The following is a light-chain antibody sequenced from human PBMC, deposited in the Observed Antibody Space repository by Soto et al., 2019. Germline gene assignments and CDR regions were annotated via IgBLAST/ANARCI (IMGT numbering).Light chain of an antibody. CDR1: QSVSTH. CDR2: GAS. CDR3: QQYDNWPPWT. Sequence: EIVVTQAPSNLALSPWGRITPSFRSSQSVSTHLAWYQQKPGQAPRLLIYGASTRATGIPARFSGSGSGTEFTLTISSLESEDFAVYYCQQYDNWPPWTFGQGTKVDI. J-gene: IGKJ1*01. V-gene: IGKV3-15*01.